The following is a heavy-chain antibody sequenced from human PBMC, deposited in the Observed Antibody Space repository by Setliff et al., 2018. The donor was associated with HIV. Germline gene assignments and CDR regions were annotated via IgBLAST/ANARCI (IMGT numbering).Heavy chain of an antibody. V-gene: IGHV3-23*01. CDR3: ARRTSVGSLA. J-gene: IGHJ5*01. CDR2: ISGGGGST. D-gene: IGHD3-10*01. Sequence: GGSLRLSCAASGFTFSSYAMTWVRQGPGKGLEWVSGISGGGGSTYYAAAVKGRFTISRDNSKSTLYLQMNSLRAEDTAVYYCARRTSVGSLAWGQGTLVTVSS. CDR1: GFTFSSYA.